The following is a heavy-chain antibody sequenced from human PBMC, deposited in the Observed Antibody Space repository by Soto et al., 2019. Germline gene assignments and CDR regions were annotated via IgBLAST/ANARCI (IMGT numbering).Heavy chain of an antibody. CDR2: IYHSGST. D-gene: IGHD6-6*01. J-gene: IGHJ6*02. CDR1: GYSISSGYY. V-gene: IGHV4-38-2*02. Sequence: SETLSLTCAVSGYSISSGYYWGWIRQPPGKGLEWIGSIYHSGSTYYNPSLKSRVTISVDTSKNQFPLKLSSVTAADTAVYYCARDRQDGYSSSSGPDYYYYGMDVWGQGTTVTVSS. CDR3: ARDRQDGYSSSSGPDYYYYGMDV.